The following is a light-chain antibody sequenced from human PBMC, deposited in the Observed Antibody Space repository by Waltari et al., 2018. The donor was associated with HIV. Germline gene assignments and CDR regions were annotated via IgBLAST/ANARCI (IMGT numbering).Light chain of an antibody. CDR2: DDS. V-gene: IGLV2-23*01. Sequence: QSALTQPASVSGSLGQSITLSCTGASTNVGSYSLVSWYQNRPGQAPTLIIYDDSTRPLGISSRFSGSKSGNTASLTISGLQSEDEADYYCCSYGGDDTLVFGGGTKVTAL. J-gene: IGLJ3*02. CDR3: CSYGGDDTLV. CDR1: STNVGSYSL.